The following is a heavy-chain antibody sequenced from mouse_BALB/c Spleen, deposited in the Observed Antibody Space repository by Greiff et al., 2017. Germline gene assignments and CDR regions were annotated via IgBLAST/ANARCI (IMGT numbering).Heavy chain of an antibody. CDR2: ISSGGGNT. V-gene: IGHV5-9*03. CDR1: GFTFSSYT. J-gene: IGHJ1*01. D-gene: IGHD2-1*01. Sequence: EVQGVESGGGLVKPGGSLKLSCAASGFTFSSYTMSWVRQTPEKRLEWVATISSGGGNTYYPDSVKGRFTISRDNAKNNLYLQMSSLRSEDTALYYCARYGNPWYFDVWGAGTTVTVSS. CDR3: ARYGNPWYFDV.